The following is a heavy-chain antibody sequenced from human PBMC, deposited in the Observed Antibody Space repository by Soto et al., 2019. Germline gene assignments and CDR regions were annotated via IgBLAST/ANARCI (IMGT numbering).Heavy chain of an antibody. CDR2: INPYNGNT. Sequence: ASVKVSCKASGYIFTSYGFSWVRQAPGQGLEWMGWINPYNGNTNYAQKLEGRVTMTTDTSTSTAYMELTSLRSDDTAVYYCARHLYGVGASRPRYYFDYWGQGTLVTVSS. CDR3: ARHLYGVGASRPRYYFDY. J-gene: IGHJ4*02. D-gene: IGHD3-3*01. CDR1: GYIFTSYG. V-gene: IGHV1-18*01.